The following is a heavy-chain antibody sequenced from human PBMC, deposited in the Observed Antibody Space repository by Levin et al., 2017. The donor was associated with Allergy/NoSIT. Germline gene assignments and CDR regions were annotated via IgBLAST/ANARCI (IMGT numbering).Heavy chain of an antibody. Sequence: SGPTLVKPTQTLTLTCALSGFSLSTSGMSVSWIRQPPGKALEWLARIDWDDDKYYSTSLRTRLTISKDTSKNQVVLTMTNMDPVETATYCCARNPHLGYNYGYYYGLDVWGQGTTVTVSS. CDR2: IDWDDDK. CDR1: GFSLSTSGMS. V-gene: IGHV2-70*11. CDR3: ARNPHLGYNYGYYYGLDV. D-gene: IGHD5-18*01. J-gene: IGHJ6*02.